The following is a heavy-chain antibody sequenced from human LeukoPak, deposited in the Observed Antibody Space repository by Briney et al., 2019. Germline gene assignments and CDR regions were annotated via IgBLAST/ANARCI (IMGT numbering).Heavy chain of an antibody. CDR1: GFTFSTYS. Sequence: GGSLRLTCAASGFTFSTYSMNWVRQAPGKGLEWVSYISSSGSTIYYADSVKGRFTISRDNAKNSLFLQMNSLRAEDTAVYYCARELWTTVKFSDYWGQGTLVTVSS. CDR2: ISSSGSTI. V-gene: IGHV3-48*01. J-gene: IGHJ4*02. D-gene: IGHD4-11*01. CDR3: ARELWTTVKFSDY.